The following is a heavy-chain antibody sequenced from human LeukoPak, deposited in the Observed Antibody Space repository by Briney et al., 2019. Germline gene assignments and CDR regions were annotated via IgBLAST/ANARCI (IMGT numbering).Heavy chain of an antibody. CDR3: ARTTSLTASGYDY. V-gene: IGHV1-8*03. J-gene: IGHJ4*02. CDR2: MNPNSGDS. Sequence: SVMVSCKASGYTFTSYHINWVRQASGQGLEWMGWMNPNSGDSGYAQKFQGRVTITRNTAITTAYMELRSLRSEDTAVYFCARTTSLTASGYDYWGQGTLVTVSS. CDR1: GYTFTSYH. D-gene: IGHD4-17*01.